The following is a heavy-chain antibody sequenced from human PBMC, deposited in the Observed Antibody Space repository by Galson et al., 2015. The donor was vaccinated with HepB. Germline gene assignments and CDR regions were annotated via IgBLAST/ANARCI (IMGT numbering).Heavy chain of an antibody. Sequence: SLRLSCAASGVTVTNAWMTWVRQAPGKGLEWVGRIRSKADGETIDFAAPVRGRFTISRDDSKNILYLQMNRLKIEDTAMYYCATPVAGFWWELPRWGQGTLVTVSS. J-gene: IGHJ4*02. CDR3: ATPVAGFWWELPR. D-gene: IGHD4-23*01. CDR1: GVTVTNAW. V-gene: IGHV3-15*01. CDR2: IRSKADGETI.